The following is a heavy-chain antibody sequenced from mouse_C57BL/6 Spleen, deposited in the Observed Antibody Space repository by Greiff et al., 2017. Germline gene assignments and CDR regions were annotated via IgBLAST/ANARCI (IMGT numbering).Heavy chain of an antibody. CDR1: GYTFTSYG. D-gene: IGHD3-1*01. J-gene: IGHJ4*01. V-gene: IGHV1-81*01. CDR3: ARSGKDYAMDY. Sequence: QVQLQQSGAELARPGASVKLSCKASGYTFTSYGISWVKQRTGQGLEWIGEIYPRSGNTYYNEKFKGKATLTADKSSSTAYMELRSLTSEDAAVYFCARSGKDYAMDYWGQGTSVTVSS. CDR2: IYPRSGNT.